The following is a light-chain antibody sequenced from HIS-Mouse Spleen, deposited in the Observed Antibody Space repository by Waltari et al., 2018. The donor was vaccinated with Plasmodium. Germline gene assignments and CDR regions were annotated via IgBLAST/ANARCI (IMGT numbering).Light chain of an antibody. Sequence: QSALTQPRSVSGSPGQSVTISCTGTSSDVGGYTYVSWYQQHPGKAPKLMIYDVSKRPSGAPDRFSGSKAGNTASLTISGLQAEDEADYYCCSYAGSYTYVFGTGTKVTVL. CDR3: CSYAGSYTYV. CDR2: DVS. V-gene: IGLV2-11*01. CDR1: SSDVGGYTY. J-gene: IGLJ1*01.